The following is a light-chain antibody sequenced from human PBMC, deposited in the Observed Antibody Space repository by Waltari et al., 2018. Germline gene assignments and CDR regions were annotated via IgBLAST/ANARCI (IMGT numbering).Light chain of an antibody. CDR3: LSYSGRSDYV. CDR1: STNVGGYNL. Sequence: QSALTQPASVSGSPGQASPIPCTGTSTNVGGYNLVSWYRQYPGKAPELMIFGVSERPSGISNRLSGSKSGNTATLTISGLQAEDEADYYCLSYSGRSDYVFGTGTRV. CDR2: GVS. V-gene: IGLV2-23*02. J-gene: IGLJ1*01.